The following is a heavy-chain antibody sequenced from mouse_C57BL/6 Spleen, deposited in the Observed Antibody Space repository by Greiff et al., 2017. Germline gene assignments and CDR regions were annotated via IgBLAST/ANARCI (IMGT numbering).Heavy chain of an antibody. CDR3: IYDDYDGVAY. D-gene: IGHD2-4*01. CDR2: FDPEDCET. V-gene: IGHV14-2*01. Sequence: EVKLLESGAELVKPGASVKLSCTASGFNIKAYYMHWVKQRSEQRLECIGRFDPEDCETKYAPKVQGKATITADRSANTAYLQLSSLTSEDTAVYYCIYDDYDGVAYWGQGTLVTVSA. J-gene: IGHJ3*01. CDR1: GFNIKAYY.